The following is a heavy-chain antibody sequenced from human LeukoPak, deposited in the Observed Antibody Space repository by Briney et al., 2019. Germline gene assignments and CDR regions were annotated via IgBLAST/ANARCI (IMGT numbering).Heavy chain of an antibody. CDR3: AKVGLSMVRGVIADAFDI. CDR2: ISGSGGST. D-gene: IGHD3-10*01. Sequence: GGSLRLSCAASGFTFSSYAMSGVRQAPGKGLEWVSAISGSGGSTYYADSVKGRFTISRDNSKNTLYLQMNSLRAEDTAVYYCAKVGLSMVRGVIADAFDIWGQGTMVTVSS. CDR1: GFTFSSYA. J-gene: IGHJ3*02. V-gene: IGHV3-23*01.